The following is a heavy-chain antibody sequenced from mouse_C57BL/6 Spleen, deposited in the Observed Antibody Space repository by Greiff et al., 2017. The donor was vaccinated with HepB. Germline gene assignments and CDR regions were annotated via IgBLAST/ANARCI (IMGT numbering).Heavy chain of an antibody. J-gene: IGHJ2*01. CDR2: INPSTGGT. CDR1: GYSFTGYY. Sequence: EVQRVESGPELVKPGASVKISCKASGYSFTGYYMNWVKQSPEKSLEWIGEINPSTGGTTYNQKFKAKATLTVDKSSSTAYMQLKSLTSEDSAVYYCARDPYLDYWGQGTTLTVSS. V-gene: IGHV1-42*01. CDR3: ARDPYLDY.